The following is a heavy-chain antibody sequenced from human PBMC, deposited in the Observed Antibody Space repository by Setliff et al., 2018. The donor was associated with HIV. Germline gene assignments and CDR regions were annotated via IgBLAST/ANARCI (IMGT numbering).Heavy chain of an antibody. Sequence: GASVKVSCKASGYTFTSYDINWVRQATGQGLEWMGWMNPNSGNTGYAQKFQGRVTMTRDTSISTAYMELDRLGSDDTAVYYCVRDPRFSGYAQAFDFWGQGSLVTVSS. J-gene: IGHJ4*02. CDR1: GYTFTSYD. D-gene: IGHD5-12*01. V-gene: IGHV1-8*02. CDR3: VRDPRFSGYAQAFDF. CDR2: MNPNSGNT.